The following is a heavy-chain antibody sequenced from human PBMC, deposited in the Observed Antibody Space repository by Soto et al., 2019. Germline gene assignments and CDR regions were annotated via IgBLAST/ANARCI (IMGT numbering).Heavy chain of an antibody. D-gene: IGHD1-1*01. CDR3: AKGRYRKLSGYYYYMDV. V-gene: IGHV3-23*01. CDR2: ISGRGGST. Sequence: EVQLLASGGGLVQPGGSLRLSCAASGFTFSSYAMSWVRQAPGKGLEWVSAISGRGGSTYYADSVKGRFTISRDNSKNTLYLQMNSLRAEDTAVYYCAKGRYRKLSGYYYYMDVWGKGTTVTVSS. CDR1: GFTFSSYA. J-gene: IGHJ6*03.